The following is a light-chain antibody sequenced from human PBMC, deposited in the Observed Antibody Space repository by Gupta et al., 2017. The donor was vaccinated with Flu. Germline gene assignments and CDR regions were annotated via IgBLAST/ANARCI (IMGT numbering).Light chain of an antibody. J-gene: IGKJ2*01. V-gene: IGKV3-15*01. CDR3: QQYDDWPPSYT. CDR2: AAS. CDR1: QSVRNN. Sequence: EIVMTQSPDTLSVSPGEGATLSCRASQSVRNNLAWYQQTPGQAPRLLIYAASTRAVDVPARFSGSGSGTEFTLTISSLQSEDFAVYYCQQYDDWPPSYTFGQGTKVEIK.